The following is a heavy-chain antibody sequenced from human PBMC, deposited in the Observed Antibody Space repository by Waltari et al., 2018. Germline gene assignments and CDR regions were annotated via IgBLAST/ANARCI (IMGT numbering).Heavy chain of an antibody. CDR1: GFTFRDYW. V-gene: IGHV3-74*01. CDR2: INRDGSTT. D-gene: IGHD5-12*01. Sequence: EVQLVESGGGALQPGGSLRLSCAASGFTFRDYWMYWVRQGPGKGLLWRSRINRDGSTTAYADSVKGRFTISRDNAKNTLDLQMNSVRVEDSAVYFCVRGGSYGSMDYWGQGTLVSVSS. J-gene: IGHJ4*02. CDR3: VRGGSYGSMDY.